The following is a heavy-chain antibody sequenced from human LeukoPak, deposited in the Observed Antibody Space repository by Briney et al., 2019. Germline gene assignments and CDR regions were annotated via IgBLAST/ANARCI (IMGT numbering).Heavy chain of an antibody. D-gene: IGHD3-10*01. J-gene: IGHJ5*02. V-gene: IGHV4-30-4*08. CDR3: ARGVLLWFGEGNWFDP. CDR2: IHYSGST. Sequence: SETLSLTCTVSGGSISSGDYYWSWIRQPPGKGLEWIGYIHYSGSTYYNPSLKSRVTISVDTSKNQFSLKLSSVTAADTAVYYCARGVLLWFGEGNWFDPWGQGTLVTVSS. CDR1: GGSISSGDYY.